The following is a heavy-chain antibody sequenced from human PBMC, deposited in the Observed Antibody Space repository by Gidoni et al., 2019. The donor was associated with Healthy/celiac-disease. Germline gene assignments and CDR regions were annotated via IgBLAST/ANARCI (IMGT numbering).Heavy chain of an antibody. J-gene: IGHJ5*02. Sequence: EVQLVESGGGLVQPGGSLRPSCAASGFTVSSNYMSWVRQAPGKGLEWVSVISSGGSTYYADSVKGRFTISRDNSKNTLYLQMNSLRAEDTAVYYCAREEYYGSGALTWGQGTLVTVSS. D-gene: IGHD3-10*01. CDR1: GFTVSSNY. CDR2: ISSGGST. V-gene: IGHV3-66*02. CDR3: AREEYYGSGALT.